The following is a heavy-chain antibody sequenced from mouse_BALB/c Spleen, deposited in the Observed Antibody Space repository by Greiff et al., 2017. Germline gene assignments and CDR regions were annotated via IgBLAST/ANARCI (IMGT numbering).Heavy chain of an antibody. CDR1: GYTFTDYN. Sequence: EVQLQQSGPELVKPGASVKISCKASGYTFTDYNMHWVKQSHGKSLAWIGYIYPYNGGTGYNQKFKSKATLTVDNSSSTAYMELRSLTSEDSAVYYCARRDYRYAMDYWGQGTSVTVSS. CDR2: IYPYNGGT. CDR3: ARRDYRYAMDY. V-gene: IGHV1S29*02. D-gene: IGHD2-14*01. J-gene: IGHJ4*01.